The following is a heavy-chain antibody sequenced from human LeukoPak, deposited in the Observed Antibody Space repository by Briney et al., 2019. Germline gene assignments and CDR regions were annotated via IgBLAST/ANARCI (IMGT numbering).Heavy chain of an antibody. CDR3: ASRSKPSSIANYGMDV. D-gene: IGHD6-6*01. V-gene: IGHV5-51*01. CDR1: GYSFTSHW. J-gene: IGHJ6*02. Sequence: GESLKISCKGSGYSFTSHWIGWVRQMPGKGLEWMGIIYPGDSDTRYSPSSQGQVTISADKSISTAYLQWSSLKASDTAMYYCASRSKPSSIANYGMDVWGQGTTVTVSS. CDR2: IYPGDSDT.